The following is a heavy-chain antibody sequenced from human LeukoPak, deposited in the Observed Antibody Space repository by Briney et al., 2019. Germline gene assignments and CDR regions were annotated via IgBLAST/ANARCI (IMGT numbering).Heavy chain of an antibody. V-gene: IGHV3-30*18. CDR3: AKDGGRYSGSLDS. D-gene: IGHD1-26*01. CDR1: EFIFNNYG. Sequence: GGSLRLSCAASEFIFNNYGMHWVRQAPGKGLEWVAVISYDGRNNFYANSVKGRFTISRDDSKNTLYVQMNSLRPEDTAVYYCAKDGGRYSGSLDSWGQGTLVTVSS. J-gene: IGHJ4*02. CDR2: ISYDGRNN.